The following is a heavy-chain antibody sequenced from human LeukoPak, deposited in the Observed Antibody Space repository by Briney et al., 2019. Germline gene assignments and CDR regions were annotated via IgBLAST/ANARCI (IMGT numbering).Heavy chain of an antibody. V-gene: IGHV3-15*07. CDR2: IKSNTDGGTA. CDR1: GFVFTYAW. D-gene: IGHD3-22*01. J-gene: IGHJ4*02. CDR3: TFKGYDY. Sequence: PGGSLRLPCAASGFVFTYAWLNQVRQPPCKGLEWVGRIKSNTDGGTADYAAPVQGRFTISRDDSKNTLFLQMSSLKIEDTGVYYCTFKGYDYWGQGILVTVSS.